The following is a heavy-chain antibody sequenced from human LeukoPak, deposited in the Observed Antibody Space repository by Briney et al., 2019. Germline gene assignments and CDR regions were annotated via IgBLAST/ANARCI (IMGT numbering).Heavy chain of an antibody. D-gene: IGHD2-2*03. J-gene: IGHJ4*02. Sequence: GRSLRLSCAASGFTFSSYAMHWVRQAPGKGLEWVAVISYDGSNKYYADSVKGRFTISRDNSKNTLYLQMNCLRAEDTAVYYCARDFGYCSSTSCYAWDYWGQGTLVTVSS. CDR3: ARDFGYCSSTSCYAWDY. V-gene: IGHV3-30*04. CDR2: ISYDGSNK. CDR1: GFTFSSYA.